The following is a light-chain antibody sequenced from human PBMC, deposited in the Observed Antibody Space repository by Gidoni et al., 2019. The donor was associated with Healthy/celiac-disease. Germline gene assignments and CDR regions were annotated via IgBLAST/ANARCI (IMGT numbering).Light chain of an antibody. V-gene: IGKV2-28*01. Sequence: DIVMTQSPLSLPVTPGEPASISCSSSQSLLHSNGYNYLDWYLQKPGQSPQLLIYLGSNRASGVPDRFSGSGSGTDFTLKISRVEAEDVGVYYCMQALQTPGWTFGQGTKVEIK. CDR2: LGS. CDR3: MQALQTPGWT. CDR1: QSLLHSNGYNY. J-gene: IGKJ1*01.